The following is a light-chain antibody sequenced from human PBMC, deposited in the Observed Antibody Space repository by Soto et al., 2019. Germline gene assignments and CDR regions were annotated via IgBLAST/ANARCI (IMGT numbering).Light chain of an antibody. CDR1: SSDVGAYKY. J-gene: IGLJ3*02. Sequence: QSVLTQPPSASGSPGQSVTISCTGTSSDVGAYKYVSWYQQYPGKAPKLMIYEVSKRRSGVPARFSGSKSGNTASLTVSGLQSEDEADYYCTSYVGSDTWVFGGGTKLTVL. V-gene: IGLV2-8*01. CDR2: EVS. CDR3: TSYVGSDTWV.